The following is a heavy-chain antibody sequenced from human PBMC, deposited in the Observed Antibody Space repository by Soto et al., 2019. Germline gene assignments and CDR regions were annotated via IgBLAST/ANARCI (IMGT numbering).Heavy chain of an antibody. CDR2: ISPMFGAA. V-gene: IGHV1-69*19. Sequence: QVQLVQSGAEMQKPGSSVKVSCQSSGGTFNTYAMNWVRQAPGQGPEWMGDISPMFGAANYAPKLQGRVTFTADESTGTSFMQLSSLTSEETVLYFCAREVQVHTPAFVYWGQGTLVTVSS. J-gene: IGHJ4*02. CDR3: AREVQVHTPAFVY. CDR1: GGTFNTYA. D-gene: IGHD3-10*01.